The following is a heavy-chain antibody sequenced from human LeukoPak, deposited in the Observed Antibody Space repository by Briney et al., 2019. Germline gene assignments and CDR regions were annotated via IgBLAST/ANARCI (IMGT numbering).Heavy chain of an antibody. CDR1: GYTFTGYY. V-gene: IGHV1-2*02. CDR3: ARGLRGSPAFDY. J-gene: IGHJ4*02. Sequence: ASVMVSCKASGYTFTGYYVHWVRQAPGQGLEWMGWINPNSGGTNYAQKFQGRVTMSRDTSISTAYMELSRLRSDDTAVYYCARGLRGSPAFDYWGQGTLVTVSS. D-gene: IGHD2-2*01. CDR2: INPNSGGT.